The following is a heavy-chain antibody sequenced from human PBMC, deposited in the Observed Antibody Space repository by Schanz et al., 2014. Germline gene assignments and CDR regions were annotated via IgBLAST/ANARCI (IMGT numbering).Heavy chain of an antibody. CDR3: ARIGGSVFDY. CDR2: ISGRDGST. V-gene: IGHV3-23*04. D-gene: IGHD3-10*01. Sequence: EVQLVESGGGLVQPGGSLRLSCSASGFTFSIYAMHWVRQAPGMGLEWVSAISGRDGSTYYADSVRGRFTISRDNFKGALYLQMNSLRAEDTAVYYCARIGGSVFDYWAQGTLVTVSS. CDR1: GFTFSIYA. J-gene: IGHJ4*02.